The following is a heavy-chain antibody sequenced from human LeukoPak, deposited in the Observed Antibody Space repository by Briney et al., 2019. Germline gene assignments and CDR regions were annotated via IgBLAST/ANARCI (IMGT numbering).Heavy chain of an antibody. CDR1: GFTFSSYA. D-gene: IGHD5-24*01. CDR2: ISGGGGST. Sequence: GGSLRLSCAASGFTFSSYAMSWVRQAPGKGLEWVSAISGGGGSTFYADSVKGRFTISRDNSKNTLYLQMNSLRAEDTAVYYCAKGRGWLQFFDYWGQGTLVTVSS. V-gene: IGHV3-23*01. CDR3: AKGRGWLQFFDY. J-gene: IGHJ4*02.